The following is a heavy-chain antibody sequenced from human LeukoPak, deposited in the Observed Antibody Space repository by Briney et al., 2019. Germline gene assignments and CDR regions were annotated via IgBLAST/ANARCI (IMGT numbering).Heavy chain of an antibody. V-gene: IGHV3-74*01. CDR2: INSDGSST. J-gene: IGHJ5*02. CDR1: GLTISSHW. CDR3: ARGRGSYGWFDP. Sequence: GGSPRLSCAASGLTISSHWMHWVRQVPGKGLVWVSRINSDGSSTNYADSVKGRLTISRDNAKNTLYLQMNSLRAEDTAVYYCARGRGSYGWFDPWGQGTLVTVSS. D-gene: IGHD3-10*01.